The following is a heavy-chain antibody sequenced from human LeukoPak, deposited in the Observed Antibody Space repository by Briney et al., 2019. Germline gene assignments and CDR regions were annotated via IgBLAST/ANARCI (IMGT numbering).Heavy chain of an antibody. D-gene: IGHD2-2*01. CDR3: ARVFPSSGWFDP. J-gene: IGHJ5*02. Sequence: PSEPLSLTCTVSGGSISSYYWSWIRQPPGKGLEWIGYIYYSGSTNYNPSLKSRVTISVDTSKNQFSLKLSSVTAADTAVYYCARVFPSSGWFDPWGQGTLVTVSS. V-gene: IGHV4-59*01. CDR2: IYYSGST. CDR1: GGSISSYY.